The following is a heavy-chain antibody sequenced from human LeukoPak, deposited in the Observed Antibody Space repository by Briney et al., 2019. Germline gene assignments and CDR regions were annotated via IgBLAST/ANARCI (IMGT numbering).Heavy chain of an antibody. CDR1: GYSISSTYY. J-gene: IGHJ6*03. D-gene: IGHD3-3*01. V-gene: IGHV4-38-2*01. Sequence: PSETLSLTCAVSGYSISSTYYWGWIRQPPGKGPEWIGSIYYSGSTHYNPSLRSRVTISVDTSKNQFSLKLSSVTAADTAVFYCARQSGPSAYYYYMGVWGKGTTVTVSS. CDR3: ARQSGPSAYYYYMGV. CDR2: IYYSGST.